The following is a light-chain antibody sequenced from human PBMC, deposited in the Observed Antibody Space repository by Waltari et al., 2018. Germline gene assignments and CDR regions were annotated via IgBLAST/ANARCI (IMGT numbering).Light chain of an antibody. V-gene: IGKV1-5*03. CDR1: QSISKW. CDR2: KAS. Sequence: DIHMTQSPPPLSASVGDRVIITCRASQSISKWLAWYQQKPGNAPNLLIYKASTLESGVPSRFSGSGSGTDFSLTISSLQPDDFATYYCQQYNSYSLLTFGGGTKIEIK. CDR3: QQYNSYSLLT. J-gene: IGKJ4*01.